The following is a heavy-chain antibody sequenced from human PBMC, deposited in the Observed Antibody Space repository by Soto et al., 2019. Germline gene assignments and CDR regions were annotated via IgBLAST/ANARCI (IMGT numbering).Heavy chain of an antibody. V-gene: IGHV1-69*06. CDR2: IMATFGPA. CDR3: AGGGFSSSWRFDY. CDR1: GGTLSNYA. Sequence: SVKVSCKASGGTLSNYAISWVRQAPGQGLEWMGGIMATFGPANSAQKFQGRVRIIADKSTDTAYLELSSLRSEDTAVYYCAGGGFSSSWRFDYWGQGTLVTVSS. D-gene: IGHD6-13*01. J-gene: IGHJ4*02.